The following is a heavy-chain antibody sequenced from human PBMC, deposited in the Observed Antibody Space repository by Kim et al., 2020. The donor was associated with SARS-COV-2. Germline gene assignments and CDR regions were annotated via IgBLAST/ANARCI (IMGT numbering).Heavy chain of an antibody. J-gene: IGHJ4*02. CDR1: GYTFTGYY. CDR2: INPNSGGT. V-gene: IGHV1-2*02. D-gene: IGHD2-15*01. Sequence: ASVKVSCKASGYTFTGYYMHWVRQAPGQGLEWMGWINPNSGGTNYAQKFQGRVTMTRDTSISTAYMELSRLRSDDTAVYYCARDPVVVVAATPGCFFDYWGPGTLVTVSS. CDR3: ARDPVVVVAATPGCFFDY.